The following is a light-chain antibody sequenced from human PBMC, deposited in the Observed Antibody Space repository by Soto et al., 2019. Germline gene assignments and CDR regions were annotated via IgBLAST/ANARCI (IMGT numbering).Light chain of an antibody. J-gene: IGLJ2*01. CDR1: SSDVGSYNL. CDR2: EGS. Sequence: QSALTHPASVSGSPGQSITISCTGTSSDVGSYNLVSWYQHHPGKAPKLMIYEGSKRPSGVSNRFSGSKSGNTASLTISGIKAEDEADYYCCSYAGSSTLVFGGGTKLTVL. CDR3: CSYAGSSTLV. V-gene: IGLV2-23*01.